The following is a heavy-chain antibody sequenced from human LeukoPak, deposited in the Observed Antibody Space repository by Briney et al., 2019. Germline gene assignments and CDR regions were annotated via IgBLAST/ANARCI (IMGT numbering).Heavy chain of an antibody. CDR2: INHRGDT. J-gene: IGHJ4*03. Sequence: SETLSLTCAVYGGSFSTYYWSWIRQSPGKGLEWIAEINHRGDTNYNPSVKSRVTISVDASKNQFSLKITSLTAADTAVYYCARGPTVSETGYFDYWGQGTLVTVSS. V-gene: IGHV4-34*01. D-gene: IGHD4-11*01. CDR3: ARGPTVSETGYFDY. CDR1: GGSFSTYY.